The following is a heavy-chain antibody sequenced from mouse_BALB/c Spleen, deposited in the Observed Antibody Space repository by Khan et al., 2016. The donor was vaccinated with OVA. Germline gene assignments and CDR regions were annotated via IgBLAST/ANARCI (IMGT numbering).Heavy chain of an antibody. CDR1: GYTFTDYI. CDR2: IYPHNGDT. V-gene: IGHV1S29*02. CDR3: VRSGYGSFAY. Sequence: VQLQQSGPEQVKPGASVRISCRASGYTFTDYIMDWVKQSHGKSLEWIGYIYPHNGDTGYNQKFKTKVTLTVDTSSSTASMELRSLTSEDSAVYYCVRSGYGSFAYWGQGTLVTVSA. J-gene: IGHJ3*01. D-gene: IGHD1-2*01.